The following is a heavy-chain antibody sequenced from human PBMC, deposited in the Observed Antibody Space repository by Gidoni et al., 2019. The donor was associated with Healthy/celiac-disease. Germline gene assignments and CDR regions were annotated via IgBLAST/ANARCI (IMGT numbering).Heavy chain of an antibody. CDR3: ARGEEKRAPGYAFDI. CDR2: INHSGST. D-gene: IGHD6-25*01. CDR1: GRSFSGYY. J-gene: IGHJ3*02. Sequence: QVQLQQWGAGLLKPSETLSLTCAVYGRSFSGYYWSWIRQPPGKGLECIGEINHSGSTNYNPSLKSRVTISVDTSKNQFSLKLSSVTAADTAVYYCARGEEKRAPGYAFDIWGQGTMVTVSS. V-gene: IGHV4-34*01.